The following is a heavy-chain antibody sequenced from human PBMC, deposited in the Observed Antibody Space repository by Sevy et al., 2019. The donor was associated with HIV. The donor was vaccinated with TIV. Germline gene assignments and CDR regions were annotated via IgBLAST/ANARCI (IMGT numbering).Heavy chain of an antibody. CDR1: GYTFSNHY. CDR2: INPSGGST. CDR3: ARDRYASGDFDY. J-gene: IGHJ4*02. D-gene: IGHD6-19*01. V-gene: IGHV1-46*01. Sequence: ASVKVSCKTFGYTFSNHYIHWVRQAPGHGLEWMGVINPSGGSTNYANRFQGRVTMTRDPSTSTFYMDLSSLRSEDTAVYYCARDRYASGDFDYWGQGTLVTVSS.